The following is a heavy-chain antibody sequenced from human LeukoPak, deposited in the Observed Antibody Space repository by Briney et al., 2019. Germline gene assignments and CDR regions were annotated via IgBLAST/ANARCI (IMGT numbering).Heavy chain of an antibody. D-gene: IGHD3-22*01. CDR3: ARWGNYYDSSGFDY. V-gene: IGHV3-30*03. CDR1: GFTFSSYW. Sequence: PGGSLRLSCAASGFTFSSYWMSWVRQAPGKGLEWVAVISYDGSNKYYADSVKGRFTISRDNSKNTLYLQMNSLRAEDTAVYYCARWGNYYDSSGFDYWGQGTLVTVSS. J-gene: IGHJ4*02. CDR2: ISYDGSNK.